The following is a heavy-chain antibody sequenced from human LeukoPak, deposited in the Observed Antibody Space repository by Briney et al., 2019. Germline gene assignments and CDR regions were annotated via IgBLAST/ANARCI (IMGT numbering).Heavy chain of an antibody. CDR2: ISGSGGST. J-gene: IGHJ5*02. D-gene: IGHD3-9*01. V-gene: IGHV3-23*01. CDR1: GFTFSTYA. CDR3: AKGRHYDILTGYYNGNWFDP. Sequence: PGGSLRLSCAASGFTFSTYAMSWVRQAPGRGLEWVSAISGSGGSTYYADSVKGRFTISRDNSKNTLYLQMNSLRAEDTAVYYCAKGRHYDILTGYYNGNWFDPWGQGTLVTVSS.